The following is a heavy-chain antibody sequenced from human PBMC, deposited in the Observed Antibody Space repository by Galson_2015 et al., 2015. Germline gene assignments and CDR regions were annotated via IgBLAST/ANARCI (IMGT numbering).Heavy chain of an antibody. D-gene: IGHD3-16*01. V-gene: IGHV3-9*01. CDR1: GFSFGDYA. J-gene: IGHJ6*03. CDR3: AKDGGSPPAYFFYYMDV. Sequence: SLRLSCAASGFSFGDYAMYWVRQAPGKGLEWVSGISWNSGNIVYADSVKGRFTISRDNAKNSMYLQMNSLRAEDTALYYCAKDGGSPPAYFFYYMDVWGKGTPVTVSS. CDR2: ISWNSGNI.